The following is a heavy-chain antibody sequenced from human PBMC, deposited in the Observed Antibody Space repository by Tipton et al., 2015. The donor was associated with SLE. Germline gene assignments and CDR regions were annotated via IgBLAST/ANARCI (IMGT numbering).Heavy chain of an antibody. CDR3: ATGGYYFDY. J-gene: IGHJ4*02. Sequence: LRLSCAVYGGSFSGYYWSWIRQPPGKGLAWIGEINHSGSTNYNPSLKSRVTISVDTSKNQFSLKLSSMTAADTAVYYCATGGYYFDYWGQGTLVTVSS. D-gene: IGHD3-10*01. CDR1: GGSFSGYY. CDR2: INHSGST. V-gene: IGHV4-34*01.